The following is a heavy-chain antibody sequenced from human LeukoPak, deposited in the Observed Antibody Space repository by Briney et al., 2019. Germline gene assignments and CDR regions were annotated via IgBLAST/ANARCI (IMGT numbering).Heavy chain of an antibody. CDR2: INPNSGGT. J-gene: IGHJ4*02. D-gene: IGHD3-22*01. Sequence: GATVKVSCKASGYTFTGYYMHWVRQAPGQGLEWMGWINPNSGGTNYAQKFQGRVTMTRDTSISTAYMELSRLRSDDTAVYYCARVFGDYYDSSGYFIDYWGQGTLVTVSS. CDR3: ARVFGDYYDSSGYFIDY. V-gene: IGHV1-2*02. CDR1: GYTFTGYY.